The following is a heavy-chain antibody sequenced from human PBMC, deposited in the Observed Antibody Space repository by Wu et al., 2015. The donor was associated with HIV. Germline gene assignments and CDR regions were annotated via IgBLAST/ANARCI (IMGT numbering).Heavy chain of an antibody. D-gene: IGHD1-26*01. CDR3: AREFGSPRWFDP. CDR1: GYTFTGYY. Sequence: QVRLVQSGAEVRKPGASVKISCKAFGYTFTGYYIHWVRQAPGQGLEWMGWINPNSGGTNYAQKFQGRVTMTRDTSISTAYMELSRLRSDDTAVYYCAREFGSPRWFDPWGQGTLVTVSS. J-gene: IGHJ5*02. V-gene: IGHV1-2*02. CDR2: INPNSGGT.